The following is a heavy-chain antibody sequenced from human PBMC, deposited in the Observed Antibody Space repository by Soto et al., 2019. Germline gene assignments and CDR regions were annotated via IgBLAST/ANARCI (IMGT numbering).Heavy chain of an antibody. J-gene: IGHJ3*02. CDR1: GFTFDDYG. CDR3: AKDLTTAAAGTAFDI. CDR2: ISWNSGSI. Sequence: EVQLVESGGTLVQPGRSLRLSCVASGFTFDDYGMHWVRQGPGKGLEWVSGISWNSGSIGYADSVKGRFTISRDNAKNSLYLQMNSLRPEDTALYYCAKDLTTAAAGTAFDIWGQGTMVTVSS. V-gene: IGHV3-9*01. D-gene: IGHD6-13*01.